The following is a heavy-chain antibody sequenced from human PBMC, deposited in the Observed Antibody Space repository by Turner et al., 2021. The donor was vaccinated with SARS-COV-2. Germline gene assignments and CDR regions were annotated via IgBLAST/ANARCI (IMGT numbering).Heavy chain of an antibody. J-gene: IGHJ6*02. CDR1: GYPLPELS. Sequence: QVQPVQSGAEVKKPGASVKVSCKVSGYPLPELSMHWVRQAPGTGLEWMGGFDPEYVKTIYAQKGQGRVTMTEDTSTDTADKEVSSLRSEDTAVYYCATATVIYGDYENYYYYDGMDVWGQGTTVTVSS. CDR3: ATATVIYGDYENYYYYDGMDV. CDR2: FDPEYVKT. D-gene: IGHD4-17*01. V-gene: IGHV1-24*01.